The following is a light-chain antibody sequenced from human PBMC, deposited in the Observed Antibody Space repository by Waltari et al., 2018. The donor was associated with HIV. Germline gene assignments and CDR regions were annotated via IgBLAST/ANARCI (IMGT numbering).Light chain of an antibody. CDR3: QVWDRGYKEAV. V-gene: IGLV3-21*02. J-gene: IGLJ2*01. CDR1: NIGRNS. Sequence: SYVLTQAPSVSVAPGQTATLSRGNIGRNSVQWYRQKPGRAPLLVVLDDVDRSSAIPARFSGARSGGRATLTISGVEAGDEADYYCQVWDRGYKEAVFGGGT. CDR2: DDV.